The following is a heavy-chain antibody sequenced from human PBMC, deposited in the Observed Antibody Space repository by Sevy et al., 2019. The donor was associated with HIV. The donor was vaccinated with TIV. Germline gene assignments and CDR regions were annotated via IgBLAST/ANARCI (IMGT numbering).Heavy chain of an antibody. Sequence: ASVKVSCKVSGYTLSKSSMHWVRQAPGKGLEWMGGFHEDGESMYAQKFQGRVTMTEDTSTDTAYMELSSLRSEDTAVYYCATDIVVGRDYWGQGTLVTVSS. V-gene: IGHV1-24*01. J-gene: IGHJ4*02. CDR2: FHEDGES. CDR1: GYTLSKSS. CDR3: ATDIVVGRDY. D-gene: IGHD2-2*01.